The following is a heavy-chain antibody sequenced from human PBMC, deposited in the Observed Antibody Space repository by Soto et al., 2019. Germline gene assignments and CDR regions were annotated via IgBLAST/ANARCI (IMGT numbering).Heavy chain of an antibody. D-gene: IGHD4-4*01. V-gene: IGHV3-33*01. CDR3: ARDNSTTQGYYYYYYGMDV. CDR2: IWYDGSNK. CDR1: GFTFSSYG. J-gene: IGHJ6*02. Sequence: QVQLVASGGGVVQPGRSLRLSCAASGFTFSSYGMHWVRQAPGKGLEWVAVIWYDGSNKYYADSVKGRFTISRDNSKNPLYLQMNSLRAEDTAVYYCARDNSTTQGYYYYYYGMDVWGQVTTVTVS.